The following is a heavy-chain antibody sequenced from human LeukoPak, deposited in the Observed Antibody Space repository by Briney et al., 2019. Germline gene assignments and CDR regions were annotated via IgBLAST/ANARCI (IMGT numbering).Heavy chain of an antibody. D-gene: IGHD2-15*01. J-gene: IGHJ4*02. CDR3: AREGGSGGSAYYFDY. Sequence: SETLSLTCTVSGGSISSYYRSWIRQPPGKGLEWIGYIYYSGSTNYNPSLKSRVTISVDTSKNQFSLKLSSVTAADTAVYYCAREGGSGGSAYYFDYWGQGTLVTVSS. CDR1: GGSISSYY. V-gene: IGHV4-59*01. CDR2: IYYSGST.